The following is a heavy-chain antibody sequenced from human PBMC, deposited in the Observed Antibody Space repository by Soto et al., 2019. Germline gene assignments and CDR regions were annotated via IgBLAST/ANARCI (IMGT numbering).Heavy chain of an antibody. CDR3: TRTIVVVPAAISAFDI. D-gene: IGHD2-2*01. CDR1: GFTFSGSA. J-gene: IGHJ3*02. CDR2: IRSKANSYAT. V-gene: IGHV3-73*02. Sequence: EVQLVESGGGLVQPGGSLKLSCAASGFTFSGSAMHWVRQASGKGLEWVGRIRSKANSYATAYAASVKGRFTISRDDSKNTAYLQMHSLKTEDTAVYYCTRTIVVVPAAISAFDIWGQGTMVTVSS.